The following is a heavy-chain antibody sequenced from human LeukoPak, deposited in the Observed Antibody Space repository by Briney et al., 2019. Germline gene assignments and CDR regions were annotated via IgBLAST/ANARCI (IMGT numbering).Heavy chain of an antibody. J-gene: IGHJ4*02. CDR1: GESMSNFY. D-gene: IGHD3-22*01. CDR3: ARSQRDSSGPTLPDY. V-gene: IGHV4-59*08. Sequence: SETLSLTCTVSGESMSNFYWSWLRHPPGKGLEWHASIYYRGTPTYHPPLTRRATISVDTSNNQFSLKVSSVTAADTAVYYCARSQRDSSGPTLPDYWGQGTLVTVSS. CDR2: IYYRGTP.